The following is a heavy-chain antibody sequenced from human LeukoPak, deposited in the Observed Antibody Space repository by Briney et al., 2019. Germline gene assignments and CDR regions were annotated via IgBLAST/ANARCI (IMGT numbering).Heavy chain of an antibody. CDR3: ARLATTVTTGSSHAFDI. Sequence: PSETLSLTCAVYGGSFSGYYWSWIRQPPGKGLEWIGEINHSGSTNYSPSLKSRVTVSVDTSKNQFSLKLSSVTAAVTAVYYCARLATTVTTGSSHAFDIWGQGTMVTVSS. CDR1: GGSFSGYY. V-gene: IGHV4-34*01. CDR2: INHSGST. J-gene: IGHJ3*02. D-gene: IGHD4-17*01.